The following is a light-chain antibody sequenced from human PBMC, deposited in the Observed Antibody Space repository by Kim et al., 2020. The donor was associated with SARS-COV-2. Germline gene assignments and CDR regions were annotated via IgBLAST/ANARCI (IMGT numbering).Light chain of an antibody. CDR1: QAVSNNY. J-gene: IGKJ5*01. CDR2: GAS. Sequence: EIVLTQSPGTLSLSPGERVMFSCRASQAVSNNYLAWYQQKSGQAPRLLIYGASNRATGIPDRFSGRGSGTDFTLSISRLEPEDFAVYYCQQYGRLPITFGQGTRLEIK. CDR3: QQYGRLPIT. V-gene: IGKV3-20*01.